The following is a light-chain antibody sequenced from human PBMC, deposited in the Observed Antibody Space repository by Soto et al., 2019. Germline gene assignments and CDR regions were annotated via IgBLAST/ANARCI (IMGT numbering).Light chain of an antibody. CDR3: MSYAVMDTYV. CDR2: EVT. J-gene: IGLJ1*01. Sequence: QSVLTQPPSASGSPGQSVTISCTGTSSDVGGYNYLSWYQHRPGKAPQLIIYEVTKRPSGVPNRFFGSKSGNTASLTVSGLQAEDEADYFCMSYAVMDTYVFGTGTKLTVL. CDR1: SSDVGGYNY. V-gene: IGLV2-8*01.